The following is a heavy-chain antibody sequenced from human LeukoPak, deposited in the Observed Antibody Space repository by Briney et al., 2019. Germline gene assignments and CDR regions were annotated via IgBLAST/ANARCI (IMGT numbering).Heavy chain of an antibody. Sequence: GGSLRLSCATSGFTFVDYGLSWVRRAPGKGLEWLCAINYNGAITDYADSVKGRFTISRDNAKNSLYLRMVSLRAEDTALYYCARDRLGPSFSVSHFDLWGQGTLVTVSS. J-gene: IGHJ4*02. V-gene: IGHV3-20*04. CDR3: ARDRLGPSFSVSHFDL. D-gene: IGHD3-3*02. CDR1: GFTFVDYG. CDR2: INYNGAIT.